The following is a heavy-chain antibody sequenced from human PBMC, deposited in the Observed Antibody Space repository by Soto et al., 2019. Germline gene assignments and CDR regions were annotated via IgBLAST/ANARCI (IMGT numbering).Heavy chain of an antibody. CDR3: ARAALSGSTAVPFDS. J-gene: IGHJ4*02. CDR1: SGSISGYY. D-gene: IGHD3-10*01. V-gene: IGHV4-59*01. Sequence: QVQLQESGPGLVKPSETLSLTCTVSSGSISGYYWSWIRQPPGKGLEWIGYIYYRGSTNYNPSLKSRVTISVDTSKNQFSLKLSSVTAADTAVYYCARAALSGSTAVPFDSWGQGTLVTVSS. CDR2: IYYRGST.